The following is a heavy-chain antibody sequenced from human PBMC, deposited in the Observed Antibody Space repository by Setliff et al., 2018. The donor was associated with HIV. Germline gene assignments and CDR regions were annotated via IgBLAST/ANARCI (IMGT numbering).Heavy chain of an antibody. CDR1: GGSIRSSSFY. CDR2: IYYSGST. V-gene: IGHV4-61*01. CDR3: ARDRGSPPYYYYYMDV. D-gene: IGHD3-10*01. Sequence: SETLSLTCTVSGGSIRSSSFYWSWIRQPPGKGLEWIGYIYYSGSTNYNPSLKSRVTISVDTSKNQFSLKLSSVTAADTAVYYCARDRGSPPYYYYYMDVWGTGTTVTVSS. J-gene: IGHJ6*03.